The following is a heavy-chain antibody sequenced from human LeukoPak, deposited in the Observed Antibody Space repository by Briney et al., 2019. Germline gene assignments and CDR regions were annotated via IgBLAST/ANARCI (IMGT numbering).Heavy chain of an antibody. J-gene: IGHJ4*02. Sequence: SVKVSCKASGGTFSSYAISWVRQAPGQGLEWMGGIIPIFGTANYAQKFQGRVTITADESTSTAYMELSSLRSEDTAVYYCARSTIVRVRRGSYLLLDYWGQGTLVTVSS. CDR2: IIPIFGTA. CDR1: GGTFSSYA. CDR3: ARSTIVRVRRGSYLLLDY. D-gene: IGHD1-26*01. V-gene: IGHV1-69*13.